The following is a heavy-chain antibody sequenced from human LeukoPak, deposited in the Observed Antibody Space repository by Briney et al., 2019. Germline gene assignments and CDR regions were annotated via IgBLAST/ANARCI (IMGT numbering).Heavy chain of an antibody. CDR2: ISSSSSTI. CDR1: GFTVSSNY. D-gene: IGHD3-22*01. Sequence: GGSLRLSCAASGFTVSSNYMNWVRQAPGKGLEWVSYISSSSSTIYYADSVKGRFTISRDNAKNSLHLQMNSLRAEDTAVYYCARGAYYYEDWGQGTLVTVSS. J-gene: IGHJ4*02. V-gene: IGHV3-48*01. CDR3: ARGAYYYED.